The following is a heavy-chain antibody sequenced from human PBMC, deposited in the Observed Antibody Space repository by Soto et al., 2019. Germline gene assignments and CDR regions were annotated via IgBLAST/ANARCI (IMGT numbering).Heavy chain of an antibody. J-gene: IGHJ5*02. D-gene: IGHD4-4*01. CDR2: ISAYNGNT. CDR3: ARAMPTPEQPTVTWFDP. V-gene: IGHV1-18*01. CDR1: GYTFTSYG. Sequence: QVQLVQSGAEVKKPGASVKVSCKASGYTFTSYGISWVRQAPGQGLEWRGWISAYNGNTNYAQKLQGRVTMTTDTSTSTAYMELRSLRSDDTAVYYCARAMPTPEQPTVTWFDPWGQGTLVTVSS.